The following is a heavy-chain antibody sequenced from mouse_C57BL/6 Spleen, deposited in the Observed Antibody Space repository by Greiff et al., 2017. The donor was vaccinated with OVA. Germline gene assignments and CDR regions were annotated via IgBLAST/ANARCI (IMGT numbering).Heavy chain of an antibody. CDR1: GYTFTDYY. CDR2: IYPGSGNT. Sequence: VQLQQSGAELVRPGASVKLSCKASGYTFTDYYINWVKQRPGQGLEWIARIYPGSGNTYYNEKFKGKATLTADKSSSTAYMQLSSLTSAASAVYFCARSENGYYRSYCDYWGQGTTLTVSS. V-gene: IGHV1-76*01. J-gene: IGHJ2*01. D-gene: IGHD2-3*01. CDR3: ARSENGYYRSYCDY.